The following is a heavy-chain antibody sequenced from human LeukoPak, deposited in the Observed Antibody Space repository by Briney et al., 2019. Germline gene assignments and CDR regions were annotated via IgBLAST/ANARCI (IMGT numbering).Heavy chain of an antibody. CDR1: GFTFSSYA. CDR3: AKDCYTSGCLDY. CDR2: ISGSGGTT. Sequence: GGSLRLSCAASGFTFSSYAMSWVRQAPGKGLEWVSAISGSGGTTYYADSVKGRFTISRDNSKNTLYLQINSLRAEDTAIYYCAKDCYTSGCLDYWGQGTLVTVS. J-gene: IGHJ4*02. V-gene: IGHV3-23*01. D-gene: IGHD6-19*01.